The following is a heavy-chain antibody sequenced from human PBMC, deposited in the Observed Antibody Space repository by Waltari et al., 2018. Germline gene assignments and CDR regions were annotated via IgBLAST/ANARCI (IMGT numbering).Heavy chain of an antibody. CDR1: GGSISRSSYY. CDR3: ARHWKRNGYRFDP. CDR2: MYYSGTT. V-gene: IGHV4-39*01. Sequence: QLQLQESGPGLMKPSETLSLTCTVSGGSISRSSYYWGWIRQSPGKGLEWIASMYYSGTTYYNPTLESRVTISGDTSKNQFSLRLSSVTAADTAVYYCARHWKRNGYRFDPWGXGTLVTVSS. D-gene: IGHD5-12*01. J-gene: IGHJ5*02.